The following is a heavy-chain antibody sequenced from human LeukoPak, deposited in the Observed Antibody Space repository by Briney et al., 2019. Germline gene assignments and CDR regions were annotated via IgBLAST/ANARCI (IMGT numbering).Heavy chain of an antibody. Sequence: SVKVSCKASGGTFSSYAISWVRQAPGQGLEWMGRIIPILGIANYAQKFQGRVTITADKSTSTAYMELSSLRSEDTAVYYCARYFYYGSGQEDYFDYWGQGTLVTVSS. D-gene: IGHD3-10*01. CDR3: ARYFYYGSGQEDYFDY. J-gene: IGHJ4*02. CDR1: GGTFSSYA. V-gene: IGHV1-69*04. CDR2: IIPILGIA.